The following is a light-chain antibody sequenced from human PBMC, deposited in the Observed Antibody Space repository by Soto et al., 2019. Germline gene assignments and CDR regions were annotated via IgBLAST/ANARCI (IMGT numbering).Light chain of an antibody. CDR3: SSYTSSSTHVV. Sequence: QSVLTQPASVSGSPGQSITISCTGTSSDVGGYNYVSWYQQHPGKAPELMIYEVSNRPSGVSNRFSGSKSGNTASLTISGLQAEDEADYYCSSYTSSSTHVVFGGGTQLTVL. J-gene: IGLJ2*01. CDR2: EVS. V-gene: IGLV2-14*01. CDR1: SSDVGGYNY.